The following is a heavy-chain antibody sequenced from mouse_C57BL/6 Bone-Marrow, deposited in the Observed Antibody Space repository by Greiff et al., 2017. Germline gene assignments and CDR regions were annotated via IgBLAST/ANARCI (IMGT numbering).Heavy chain of an antibody. CDR1: GYAFSSSW. CDR3: AREQLRLQLDY. V-gene: IGHV1-82*01. Sequence: QVQLQQSGPELVKPGASVKISCKASGYAFSSSWMNWVKQRPGKGLEWIGRIYPGDGATNYNGQFKGKATLTADKSSSTAYMQLSRLTSEDSAVYFCAREQLRLQLDYWGQGTSVTVSS. CDR2: IYPGDGAT. D-gene: IGHD3-2*02. J-gene: IGHJ4*01.